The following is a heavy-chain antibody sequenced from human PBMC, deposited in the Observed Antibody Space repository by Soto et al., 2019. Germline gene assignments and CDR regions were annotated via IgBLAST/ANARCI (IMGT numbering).Heavy chain of an antibody. V-gene: IGHV4-31*03. CDR1: GGSISSGGYY. CDR3: ARVTPATVTTSFGMDV. CDR2: IQYSGST. Sequence: QVQLQESGPGLVKPSQTLSLTCIVSGGSISSGGYYWSWIRQHPGKGLEWIGYIQYSGSTSYNPSRKSRVSISVDTSKNQVSLKLRSVTAADTAVYYCARVTPATVTTSFGMDVWGQGTTVTVSS. J-gene: IGHJ6*02. D-gene: IGHD4-17*01.